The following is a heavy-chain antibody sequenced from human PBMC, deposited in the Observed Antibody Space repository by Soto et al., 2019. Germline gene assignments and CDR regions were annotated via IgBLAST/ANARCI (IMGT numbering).Heavy chain of an antibody. D-gene: IGHD4-17*01. CDR1: GGSISSSSYY. V-gene: IGHV4-39*02. CDR2: FYYSGST. Sequence: QLQLEESGPGLVKPSETLSLTCTVSGGSISSSSYYWGWIRQSPGKGLEWIGSFYYSGSTYYSPSLRSRVTISGDTSRKQISLRLSSVTAADTAVYYCAKDSPMRGDYFDYWGQGTLVTVSS. CDR3: AKDSPMRGDYFDY. J-gene: IGHJ4*02.